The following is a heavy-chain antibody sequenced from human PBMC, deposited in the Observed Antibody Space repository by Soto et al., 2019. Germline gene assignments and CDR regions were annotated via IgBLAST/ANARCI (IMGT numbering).Heavy chain of an antibody. V-gene: IGHV4-39*01. CDR2: IYYNGNA. CDR1: GDSISTISYY. J-gene: IGHJ4*02. D-gene: IGHD3-10*01. CDR3: AKGSGFLVYFDY. Sequence: QLQFQESGPGLLKPSETLSLTCTVSGDSISTISYYWGWIRQPPGKGLEWIGSIYYNGNAYYNPSLQSRVTISVDTSKNQFSLKLTSVTAADTSLYYCAKGSGFLVYFDYWGQGNLVTASS.